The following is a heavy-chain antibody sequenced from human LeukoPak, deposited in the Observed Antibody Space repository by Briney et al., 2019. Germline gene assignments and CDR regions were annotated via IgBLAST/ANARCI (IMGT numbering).Heavy chain of an antibody. Sequence: GGSLRLSCAASGFTFGAYWMSWVRQAPGKGPEWVASIKDDGSAQFYVDSLEGRFTISRDNAKNTLYLQMDNMRVEDTAVYYCARHIVGEQNFDYWSQGTLVTVSS. V-gene: IGHV3-7*01. CDR1: GFTFGAYW. D-gene: IGHD3-16*02. J-gene: IGHJ4*02. CDR2: IKDDGSAQ. CDR3: ARHIVGEQNFDY.